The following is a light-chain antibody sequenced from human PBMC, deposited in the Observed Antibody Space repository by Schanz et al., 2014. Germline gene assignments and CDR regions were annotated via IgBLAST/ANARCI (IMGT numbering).Light chain of an antibody. CDR2: GAS. CDR1: QSVSSIY. Sequence: IVLTQSPGTLSLSPGERATLSCRASQSVSSIYLAWYQQKPGQAPRLLISGASSRATGIPDRFSGSGSGTDFTLTISSLEPEDFAVYYCQQRSNWPWTFGQGTKVEIK. CDR3: QQRSNWPWT. V-gene: IGKV3D-20*02. J-gene: IGKJ1*01.